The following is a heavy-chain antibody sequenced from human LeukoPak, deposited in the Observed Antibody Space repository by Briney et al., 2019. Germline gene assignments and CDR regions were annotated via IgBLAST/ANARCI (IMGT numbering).Heavy chain of an antibody. J-gene: IGHJ4*02. D-gene: IGHD2-2*01. CDR1: GGSISSSSYY. CDR2: IYYSGSI. V-gene: IGHV4-39*07. Sequence: SETLSLTCTVSGGSISSSSYYWGWIRQPPGKGLEWIGSIYYSGSIYYNPSLKSRVTISVDTSKNQFSLKLSSVTAADTAVYYCARGVVVPAAMHYYYFDYWGQGTLVTVSS. CDR3: ARGVVVPAAMHYYYFDY.